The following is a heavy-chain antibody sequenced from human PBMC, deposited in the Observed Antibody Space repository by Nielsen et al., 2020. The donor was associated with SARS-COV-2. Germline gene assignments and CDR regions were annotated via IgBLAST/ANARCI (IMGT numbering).Heavy chain of an antibody. CDR3: ARVSSTRHFGRHYYYYYYMDV. D-gene: IGHD2-2*01. CDR2: IYYSGST. V-gene: IGHV4-39*01. Sequence: GSLRLSCTVFGGSISSSSYYWGWIRQPPGKGLEWIGSIYYSGSTYYNPSLKSRVTISVDTSKNQFSLKLSSVTAADTAVYYCARVSSTRHFGRHYYYYYYMDVWGKGTTVTVSS. J-gene: IGHJ6*03. CDR1: GGSISSSSYY.